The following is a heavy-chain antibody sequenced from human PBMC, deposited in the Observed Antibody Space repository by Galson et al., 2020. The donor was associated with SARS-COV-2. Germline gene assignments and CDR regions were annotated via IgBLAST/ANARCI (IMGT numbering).Heavy chain of an antibody. Sequence: GESLKISCAASGFTFSSYAMSWVRQAPGKGLEWVSAISGSGGSTYYADSVKGRFTISRDNSKNTLYLQMNSLRAEDTAVYYCAKGQQWLDAFDIWGQGTMVTVSS. CDR3: AKGQQWLDAFDI. CDR1: GFTFSSYA. J-gene: IGHJ3*02. D-gene: IGHD6-19*01. V-gene: IGHV3-23*01. CDR2: ISGSGGST.